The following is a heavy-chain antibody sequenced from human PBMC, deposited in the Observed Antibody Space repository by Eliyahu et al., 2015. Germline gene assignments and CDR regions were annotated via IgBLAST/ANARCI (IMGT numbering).Heavy chain of an antibody. CDR2: IYXSGST. CDR1: XGXIXSSSYX. CDR3: ARHLLRYFDWLRQTGAFDI. Sequence: QLQLQESGPGLVKPSETLSLTCTXSXGXIXSSSYXWGWIRQPPGKGLEWIXSIYXSGSTYYNPSLKSRVTISVDTSKNQFSLKLSSVTAADTAVYYCARHLLRYFDWLRQTGAFDIWGQGTMVTVSS. V-gene: IGHV4-39*01. J-gene: IGHJ3*02. D-gene: IGHD3-9*01.